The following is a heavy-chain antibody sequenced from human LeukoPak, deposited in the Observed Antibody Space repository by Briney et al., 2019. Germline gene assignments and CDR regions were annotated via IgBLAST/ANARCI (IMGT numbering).Heavy chain of an antibody. Sequence: SETLSLTCTVSGGSISSSSYYWGWIRQPPGKGLEWIGSIYYRGSTYYNPSFKSRVTISVDTSKNQFSLKLSSVTAADTAVYYCARGKYYYDSSGYYRYDYWGQGTLVTVSS. CDR1: GGSISSSSYY. CDR2: IYYRGST. J-gene: IGHJ4*02. D-gene: IGHD3-22*01. CDR3: ARGKYYYDSSGYYRYDY. V-gene: IGHV4-39*01.